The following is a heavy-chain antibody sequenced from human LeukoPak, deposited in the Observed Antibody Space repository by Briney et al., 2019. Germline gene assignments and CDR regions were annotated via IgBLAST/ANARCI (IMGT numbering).Heavy chain of an antibody. CDR1: GFTFSSYA. Sequence: GESLRLSCGASGFTFSSYAMSWVRQAPGKGPEWVSAITARGDGTYYADSVKGRFTISRDNCKNTLYLQVNSLRAEDTAVYYCPRRQWLVNDFWGQGTLVTVSS. CDR3: PRRQWLVNDF. CDR2: ITARGDGT. J-gene: IGHJ4*02. V-gene: IGHV3-23*01. D-gene: IGHD6-19*01.